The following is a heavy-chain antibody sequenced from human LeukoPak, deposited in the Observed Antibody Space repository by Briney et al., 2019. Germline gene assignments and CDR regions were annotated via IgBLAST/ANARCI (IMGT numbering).Heavy chain of an antibody. CDR3: TIYVPAKPGGAFDI. V-gene: IGHV3-73*01. CDR2: IRSKANSYAT. D-gene: IGHD2-2*01. J-gene: IGHJ3*02. Sequence: GGSLRLSCAASGFTFSGSAMHWVRQASGKGLEWVGRIRSKANSYATAYAASVKGRFTISRDDSKNTAYLQMNSLKTEDTAVYYCTIYVPAKPGGAFDIWGQGTMVTVSS. CDR1: GFTFSGSA.